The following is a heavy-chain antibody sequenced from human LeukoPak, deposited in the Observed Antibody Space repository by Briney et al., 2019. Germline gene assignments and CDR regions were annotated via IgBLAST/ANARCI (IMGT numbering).Heavy chain of an antibody. CDR1: GGSISSSTYY. CDR2: ISYSGST. D-gene: IGHD1-26*01. J-gene: IGHJ4*02. CDR3: ARVSVITQYNGSPDYFAS. Sequence: SETLSLTCTVSGGSISSSTYYWGWIRQPPGKGLKWIGSISYSGSTYYNPSLKSRVTISVDTSKNQFSLKLSSVTAADTAVYYCARVSVITQYNGSPDYFASWGQGTLLTVSS. V-gene: IGHV4-39*07.